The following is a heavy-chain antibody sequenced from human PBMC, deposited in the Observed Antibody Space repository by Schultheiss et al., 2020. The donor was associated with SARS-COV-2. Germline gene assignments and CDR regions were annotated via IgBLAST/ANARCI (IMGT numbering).Heavy chain of an antibody. D-gene: IGHD1-1*01. CDR2: IYYTGST. J-gene: IGHJ4*02. CDR1: RESSSGYY. V-gene: IGHV4-59*08. Sequence: SETLSLTCAVYRESSSGYYWSWIRQPPGKGLEWIGYIYYTGSTNYNPSLKSRVTISVDTSKNQVSLKLSSVTAADTAVYYCARRYPGFDYWGQGTLVTVSS. CDR3: ARRYPGFDY.